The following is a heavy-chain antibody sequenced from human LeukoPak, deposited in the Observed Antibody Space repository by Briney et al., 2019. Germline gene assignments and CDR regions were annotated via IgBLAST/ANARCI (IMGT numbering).Heavy chain of an antibody. Sequence: ASVKVSCTASGYTLTTYGISWVRQAPGQGLEWMGWISGYNGNTNYAQKFQGRVTMTTDTSTTTAYMDVRSLRSDDTAVYYCARHAASGGSGVDYWGQGTLVTVSS. CDR1: GYTLTTYG. CDR3: ARHAASGGSGVDY. D-gene: IGHD3-10*01. J-gene: IGHJ4*02. CDR2: ISGYNGNT. V-gene: IGHV1-18*01.